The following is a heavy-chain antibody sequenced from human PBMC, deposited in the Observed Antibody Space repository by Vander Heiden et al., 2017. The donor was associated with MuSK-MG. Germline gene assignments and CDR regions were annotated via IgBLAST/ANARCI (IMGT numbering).Heavy chain of an antibody. J-gene: IGHJ3*02. Sequence: QVQLVESGGGVVQPGRSLRLPCAASGFTLRSYAMHWVRQAPGKGLEWVAVRSYDGSNKYCADSVKGRFTISRDNSTNTLYLQMNSLRAEDTAVYYCARDWVTWHAVDIWGQGKMVTVSS. D-gene: IGHD2-21*02. CDR1: GFTLRSYA. CDR2: RSYDGSNK. V-gene: IGHV3-30-3*01. CDR3: ARDWVTWHAVDI.